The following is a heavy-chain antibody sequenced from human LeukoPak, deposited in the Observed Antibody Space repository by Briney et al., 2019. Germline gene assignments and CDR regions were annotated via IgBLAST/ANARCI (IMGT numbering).Heavy chain of an antibody. CDR2: IYTTGSI. CDR3: ASPLEYI. Sequence: SETLSLTCSVSGGSISSYAWSWIRQSAGKGLEWIGRIYTTGSINYNPSLKSRVTISVDKSKNQFSLRLNSVTAADTAVYYCASPLEYIWGQGTLVTVSS. D-gene: IGHD6-6*01. J-gene: IGHJ4*02. CDR1: GGSISSYA. V-gene: IGHV4-4*07.